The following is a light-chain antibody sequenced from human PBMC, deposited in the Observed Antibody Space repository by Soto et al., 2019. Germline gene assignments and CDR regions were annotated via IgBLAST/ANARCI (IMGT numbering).Light chain of an antibody. Sequence: EIVLTQSPGTLSLSPGERATLSCRASQSISNNYLAWYQHKPGQAPRLLIYGASSRATGIPDRFSGSGSGTDFTLTISRLEPEDFAVYYCQQYGSSWTFXQGTKVDIK. J-gene: IGKJ1*01. CDR2: GAS. CDR1: QSISNNY. CDR3: QQYGSSWT. V-gene: IGKV3-20*01.